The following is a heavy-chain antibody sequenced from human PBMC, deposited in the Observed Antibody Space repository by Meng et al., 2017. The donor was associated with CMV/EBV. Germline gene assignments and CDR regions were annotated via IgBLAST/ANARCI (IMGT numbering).Heavy chain of an antibody. CDR1: GFTFSSYG. D-gene: IGHD2-2*01. Sequence: GFTFSSYGMHWVRQAPGKGLEWVAVIWYDGSNKYYADSVKGRFTISRDNSKNTLYLQMNILRAEDTAVYYCAKQVVPAASGGEELDYWGQGTLVTVSS. V-gene: IGHV3-33*06. CDR2: IWYDGSNK. J-gene: IGHJ4*02. CDR3: AKQVVPAASGGEELDY.